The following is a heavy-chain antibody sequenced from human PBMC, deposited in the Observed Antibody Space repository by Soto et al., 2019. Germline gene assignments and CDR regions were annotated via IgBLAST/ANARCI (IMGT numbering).Heavy chain of an antibody. CDR3: ARETGENWTYEAH. J-gene: IGHJ1*01. CDR2: ITINGNT. D-gene: IGHD1-7*01. CDR1: GAYISDFS. V-gene: IGHV4-4*07. Sequence: PSETLSLTFRVSGAYISDFSWSWIRQPAGKGLEWIGRITINGNTQKNPSFKSRVTMSIDTSRNHSSLNLQSATAADTALYYCARETGENWTYEAHWGPGTLVTVSS.